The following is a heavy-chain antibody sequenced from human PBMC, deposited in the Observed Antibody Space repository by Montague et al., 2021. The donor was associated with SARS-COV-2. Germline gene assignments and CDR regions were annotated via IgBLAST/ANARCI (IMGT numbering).Heavy chain of an antibody. J-gene: IGHJ6*02. D-gene: IGHD3-10*01. CDR3: ALNYIRVRSWYGMDV. V-gene: IGHV4-31*03. CDR2: IYYSGST. Sequence: TLSLTCTVSGGSRRSGGYYWSWIRQHPGKGREWIGYIYYSGSTYYNTSLKSRVTISVDTSKNQFSLKLSSVTAADTAVYYCALNYIRVRSWYGMDVWGQGTTVTVSS. CDR1: GGSRRSGGYY.